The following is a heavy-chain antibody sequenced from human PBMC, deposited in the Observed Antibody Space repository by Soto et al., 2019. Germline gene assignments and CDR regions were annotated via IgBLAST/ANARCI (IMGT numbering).Heavy chain of an antibody. V-gene: IGHV1-69*04. CDR3: ARDETEEVRFLEWLFPFDP. CDR2: IIPILGIA. D-gene: IGHD3-3*01. CDR1: GGTFSSYT. J-gene: IGHJ5*02. Sequence: ASVKVSCKASGGTFSSYTISWVRQAPGQGLEWMGRIIPILGIANYAQKFQGRVTITADKSTSTAYMELSSLRSEDTAVYYCARDETEEVRFLEWLFPFDPWGQGTLVTVSS.